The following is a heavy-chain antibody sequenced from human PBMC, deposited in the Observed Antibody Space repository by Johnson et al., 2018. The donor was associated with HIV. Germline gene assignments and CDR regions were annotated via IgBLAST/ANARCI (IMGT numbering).Heavy chain of an antibody. D-gene: IGHD4-23*01. CDR1: GFTFSNYG. CDR3: AKDVSVVTPSGSFDI. V-gene: IGHV3-30*18. Sequence: QVQLVESGGGLVKPGGSLKVSCAASGFTFSNYGMHWVRQAPGKGLEWVAVITFEGSDKYYADSVKGRVTISRDDSKNTLYLRLNSLRPEDSAVYYCAKDVSVVTPSGSFDIWGQGTRVTVSS. J-gene: IGHJ3*02. CDR2: ITFEGSDK.